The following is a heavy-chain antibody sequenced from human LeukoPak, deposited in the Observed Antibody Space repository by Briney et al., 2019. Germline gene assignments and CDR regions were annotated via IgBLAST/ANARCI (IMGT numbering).Heavy chain of an antibody. CDR2: ISSNGGST. CDR1: GFTFSSHA. D-gene: IGHD2-15*01. Sequence: GGSLRLSCAASGFTFSSHAMHWVRQAPGKGLEYVSAISSNGGSTYYANSVKGRFTISRDNSKNTLYLQMGSLRAEDMAVYYCARVGRGPYCSGGSCYFDYWGQGTLVTVSS. V-gene: IGHV3-64*01. CDR3: ARVGRGPYCSGGSCYFDY. J-gene: IGHJ4*02.